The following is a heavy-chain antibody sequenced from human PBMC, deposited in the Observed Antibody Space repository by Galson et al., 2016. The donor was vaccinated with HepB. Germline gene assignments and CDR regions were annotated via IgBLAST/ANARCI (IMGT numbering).Heavy chain of an antibody. CDR2: ISSSSSI. V-gene: IGHV3-48*02. CDR1: GFTFGSYG. CDR3: ARYAVDTALDY. D-gene: IGHD5-18*01. J-gene: IGHJ4*02. Sequence: SLRLSCAASGFTFGSYGMHWVRQAPGKGLEWVSHISSSSSIYYADSVKGRFTISRDNAKNSLYLQMNSLRDEDTAVYYCARYAVDTALDYWGQGTLVTVSS.